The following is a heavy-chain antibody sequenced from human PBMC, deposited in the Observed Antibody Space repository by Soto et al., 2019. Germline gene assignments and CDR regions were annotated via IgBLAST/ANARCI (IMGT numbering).Heavy chain of an antibody. D-gene: IGHD7-27*01. J-gene: IGHJ3*02. CDR3: ARHNWGDAFDI. Sequence: GESLKISCAASGFTFSSYSMNWVRQAPGKGLEWVSSISSSSYIYYADSVKGRFTISRDNAKNSLYLQMNSLRAEDTAVYYCARHNWGDAFDIWGQGTMVTVSS. CDR2: ISSSSYI. CDR1: GFTFSSYS. V-gene: IGHV3-21*01.